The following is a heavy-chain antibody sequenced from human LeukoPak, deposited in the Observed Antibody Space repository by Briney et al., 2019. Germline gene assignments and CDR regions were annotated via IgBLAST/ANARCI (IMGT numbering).Heavy chain of an antibody. J-gene: IGHJ4*02. CDR1: GYTFSSYG. CDR2: ISGYNGNT. V-gene: IGHV1-18*01. CDR3: ARDSSTGASGWYGVFDY. Sequence: ASVKVSWKASGYTFSSYGISWVRLAPGQGLEWMGWISGYNGNTNYAQKLQGRVTMTTDTSTSTAYMELRSLRSDDTAVYYCARDSSTGASGWYGVFDYWGQGTLVTVSS. D-gene: IGHD6-19*01.